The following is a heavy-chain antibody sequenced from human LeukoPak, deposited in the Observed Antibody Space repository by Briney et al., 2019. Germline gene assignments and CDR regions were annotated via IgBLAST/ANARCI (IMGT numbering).Heavy chain of an antibody. CDR1: GFTFSSYA. J-gene: IGHJ4*02. V-gene: IGHV3-23*01. CDR2: IRGSGGST. Sequence: GGSLRLSCAASGFTFSSYAMSWVRQAPGKGLEWVSAIRGSGGSTYYADSVKGRFTISRDNSKNTLYLQMNSLRAEDTAVYYCAKDPEDSGSYWPLDYWGQGTLVTVSS. D-gene: IGHD1-26*01. CDR3: AKDPEDSGSYWPLDY.